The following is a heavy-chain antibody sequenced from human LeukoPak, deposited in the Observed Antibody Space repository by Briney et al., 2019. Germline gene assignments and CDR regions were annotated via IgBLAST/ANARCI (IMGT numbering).Heavy chain of an antibody. CDR2: IKQDGSEK. D-gene: IGHD2-2*01. J-gene: IGHJ4*02. V-gene: IGHV3-7*05. CDR1: GFTFSSYW. Sequence: PGGSLRLSCAASGFTFSSYWMSWVRQAPGKGLEWVANIKQDGSEKYYVDSVKGQFTISRDNAKNSLYLQMNSLRAEDTAVYYCARDQRYCSSSSCPWEPFDYWGQGTLVTASS. CDR3: ARDQRYCSSSSCPWEPFDY.